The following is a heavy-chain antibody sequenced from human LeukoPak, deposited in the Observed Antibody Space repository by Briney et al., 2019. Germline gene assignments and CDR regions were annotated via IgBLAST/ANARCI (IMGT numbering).Heavy chain of an antibody. V-gene: IGHV4-31*03. CDR2: IYYSGST. Sequence: TSETLSLTCSVSGGSISSDDYCWNWIRQHPGKGLEWIGYIYYSGSTYYNPSLKSRVALSVDTSKNQFSLKLSSLTAADTAVYYCAKSREEIRGLDAFDIWGQGAMVTVSS. J-gene: IGHJ3*02. CDR3: AKSREEIRGLDAFDI. D-gene: IGHD5-24*01. CDR1: GGSISSDDYC.